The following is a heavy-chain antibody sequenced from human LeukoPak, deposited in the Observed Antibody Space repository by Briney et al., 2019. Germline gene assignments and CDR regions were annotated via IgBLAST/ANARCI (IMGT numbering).Heavy chain of an antibody. D-gene: IGHD2-2*01. V-gene: IGHV1-18*01. Sequence: GASVKVSCKASGYTFTSYGISWVRQAPGQGLEWMGWISAYNGNKNYAQKLQGRVTMTTDTSTSTAYMELRSLRSDDTAVYYCARDEGYCSSTSCYSPYNWFDPWGQGTLVTVSS. CDR3: ARDEGYCSSTSCYSPYNWFDP. CDR1: GYTFTSYG. J-gene: IGHJ5*02. CDR2: ISAYNGNK.